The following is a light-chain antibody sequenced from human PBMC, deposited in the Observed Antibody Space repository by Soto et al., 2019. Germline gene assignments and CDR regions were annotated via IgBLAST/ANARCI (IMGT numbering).Light chain of an antibody. V-gene: IGLV2-8*01. Sequence: QSVLTQPPSASGSPGQSVTISCTGTSSAVGDYNYVAWFQQHPGKAPKLMIYEVTKRTSGVPDRFYGSKSGNPASLTVSGLQAEDEADYYCSSYAGSSTYVFGTGTKGTVL. CDR3: SSYAGSSTYV. J-gene: IGLJ1*01. CDR1: SSAVGDYNY. CDR2: EVT.